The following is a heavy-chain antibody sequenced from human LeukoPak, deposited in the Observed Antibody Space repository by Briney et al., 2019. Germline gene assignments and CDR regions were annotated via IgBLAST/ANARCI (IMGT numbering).Heavy chain of an antibody. CDR2: ISGSGGST. CDR1: GFTFSSYA. V-gene: IGHV3-23*01. J-gene: IGHJ4*02. D-gene: IGHD1-26*01. CDR3: AKWEAYGPPLN. Sequence: GGSLRLSCAASGFTFSSYAMSWVRQAPGKGLEWVSAISGSGGSTYYADSVKGRFTISRDNSKNTLYLQMHTLRPEDTAVYYCAKWEAYGPPLNWGQGTLVTVSS.